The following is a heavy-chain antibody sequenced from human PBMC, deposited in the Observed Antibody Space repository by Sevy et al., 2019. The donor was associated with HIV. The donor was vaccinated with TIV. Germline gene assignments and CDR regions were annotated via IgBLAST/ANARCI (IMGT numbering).Heavy chain of an antibody. CDR2: ISGSGGST. J-gene: IGHJ4*02. D-gene: IGHD3-22*01. CDR1: GFTFSSYA. CDR3: AKTPEIHYYDSSGYFDY. Sequence: GGSLRLSCAASGFTFSSYAMSWVRQAPGKGLEWVSAISGSGGSTYYADSVKGRFTISRDNSKNTLYLQMNSLRAEDTAVYYGAKTPEIHYYDSSGYFDYWGQGTLVTVSS. V-gene: IGHV3-23*01.